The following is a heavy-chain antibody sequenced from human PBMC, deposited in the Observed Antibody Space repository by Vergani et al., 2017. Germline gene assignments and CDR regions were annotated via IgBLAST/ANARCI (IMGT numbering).Heavy chain of an antibody. Sequence: QVQLVQSGAEVKKPGASVKVSCKASGYTFTSYYMHWVRQAPGQGLEWMGIINPNSGGTNYAQKFQGRVTMTRDTSISTAYMELSRLRSDDTAVYYCARATYYYDSSGYYYDYWGQGTLVTVSS. CDR2: INPNSGGT. D-gene: IGHD3-22*01. V-gene: IGHV1-2*02. CDR1: GYTFTSYY. CDR3: ARATYYYDSSGYYYDY. J-gene: IGHJ4*02.